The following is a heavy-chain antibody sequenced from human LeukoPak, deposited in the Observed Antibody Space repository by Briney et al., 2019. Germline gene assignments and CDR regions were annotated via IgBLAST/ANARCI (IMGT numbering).Heavy chain of an antibody. Sequence: SETLSLTCTVSGDSISSYYWSWIRQPPGKGLEWIGYIYYSRSTNYNPSLKSQVTISVDKSKNQFSLKLSFVTAADTAMYYCARSDYHNSGSHTVFDAFDIWGQGTRVTVSS. CDR3: ARSDYHNSGSHTVFDAFDI. CDR2: IYYSRST. J-gene: IGHJ3*02. D-gene: IGHD3-10*01. CDR1: GDSISSYY. V-gene: IGHV4-59*01.